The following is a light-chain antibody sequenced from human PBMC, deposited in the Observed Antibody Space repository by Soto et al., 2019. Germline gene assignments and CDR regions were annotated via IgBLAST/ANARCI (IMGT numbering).Light chain of an antibody. CDR1: QSVSSNY. CDR2: GAS. J-gene: IGKJ4*01. Sequence: EIVLTQSPGTLSLSPGDRATLSCRASQSVSSNYLAWYQQKPGQAPRLLIYGASSRATGIPDRFSGSGSGTDFTLTISRLEPEDFAVYDCQRYGTSLPLTFGGGTKVDIK. CDR3: QRYGTSLPLT. V-gene: IGKV3-20*01.